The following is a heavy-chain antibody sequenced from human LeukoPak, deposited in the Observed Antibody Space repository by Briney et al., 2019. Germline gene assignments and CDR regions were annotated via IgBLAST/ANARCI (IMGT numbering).Heavy chain of an antibody. CDR3: ARGSSTVTSHYYLDC. Sequence: GGSLRLSCAASGFTFSSYAMSWVRQAPGKGLEWVSAISYSGGSSYYADSVKGRFTISRDNSKNTLYLQMNSLRAEDTAVYYCARGSSTVTSHYYLDCWGQGTLVTVSS. V-gene: IGHV3-23*01. J-gene: IGHJ4*02. D-gene: IGHD4-17*01. CDR1: GFTFSSYA. CDR2: ISYSGGSS.